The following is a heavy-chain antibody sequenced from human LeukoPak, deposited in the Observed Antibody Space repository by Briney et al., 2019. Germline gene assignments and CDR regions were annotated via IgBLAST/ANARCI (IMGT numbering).Heavy chain of an antibody. CDR1: GFTFSSYS. D-gene: IGHD6-13*01. CDR2: ISSSSSYI. J-gene: IGHJ5*02. CDR3: ARDHRCSSWYCRENNWFDP. Sequence: GGSLRLSCAASGFTFSSYSMNWARQAPGKGLEWVSSISSSSSYIYYADSVKGRFTISRDNAKNSLYLQMNSLRAEDTAAYYCARDHRCSSWYCRENNWFDPWGQGTLVTVSS. V-gene: IGHV3-21*01.